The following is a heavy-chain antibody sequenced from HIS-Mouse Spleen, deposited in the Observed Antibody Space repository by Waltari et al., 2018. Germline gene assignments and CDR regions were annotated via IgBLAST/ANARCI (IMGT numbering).Heavy chain of an antibody. Sequence: EVQLVESGGGLVQPGGSLRLSCAASGFTCSSYSMNWVRQAPGKGLEWVSYISSSSSTIYYADSVKGRFTISRDNAKNSLYLQMNSLRAEDTAVYYCARGASGSYYLVSVSDYWGQGTLVTVSS. CDR2: ISSSSSTI. CDR1: GFTCSSYS. J-gene: IGHJ4*02. D-gene: IGHD1-26*01. V-gene: IGHV3-48*01. CDR3: ARGASGSYYLVSVSDY.